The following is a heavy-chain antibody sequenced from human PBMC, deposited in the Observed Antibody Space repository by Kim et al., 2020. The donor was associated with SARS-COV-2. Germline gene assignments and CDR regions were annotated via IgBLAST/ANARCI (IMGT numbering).Heavy chain of an antibody. CDR2: IYTSGST. J-gene: IGHJ3*02. CDR3: ASPGIAAAGHDAFDI. V-gene: IGHV4-61*02. Sequence: SENLSLTCTVSGGSISSGSYYWSWIRQPAGKGLEWIGRIYTSGSTNYNPSLKSRVTISVDTSKNQFSLKLSSVTAADTAVYYCASPGIAAAGHDAFDIWGQGTMVTVSS. CDR1: GGSISSGSYY. D-gene: IGHD6-13*01.